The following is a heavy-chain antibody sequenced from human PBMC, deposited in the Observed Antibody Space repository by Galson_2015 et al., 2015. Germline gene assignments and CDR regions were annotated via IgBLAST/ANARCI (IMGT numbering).Heavy chain of an antibody. CDR3: ARDPPCWDCSSTCAFDI. V-gene: IGHV1-18*01. D-gene: IGHD2-2*01. CDR1: GYTFTSFG. Sequence: SVKVSCKASGYTFTSFGISWVRQAPGQGLEWMGWISAYNGNTNYAQKLQGRVTMTTDTSTSTAYMELRSLRSDDTAVYYCARDPPCWDCSSTCAFDIWGQGTMVTVSS. CDR2: ISAYNGNT. J-gene: IGHJ3*02.